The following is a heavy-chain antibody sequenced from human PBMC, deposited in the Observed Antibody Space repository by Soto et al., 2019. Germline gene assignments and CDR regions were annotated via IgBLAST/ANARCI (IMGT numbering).Heavy chain of an antibody. D-gene: IGHD3-10*01. Sequence: QVQLVQSGAGVKKPGSSVRVSCKASGVTFSSYAINWVRQAPGQGLEWMGGIIPIFGTANYAQKFQGRVTITADESTSTAYMELSSLRSEDTVVYYCARGTMDEVVWFDTWGQGAMVSVSS. CDR2: IIPIFGTA. V-gene: IGHV1-69*01. J-gene: IGHJ5*02. CDR1: GVTFSSYA. CDR3: ARGTMDEVVWFDT.